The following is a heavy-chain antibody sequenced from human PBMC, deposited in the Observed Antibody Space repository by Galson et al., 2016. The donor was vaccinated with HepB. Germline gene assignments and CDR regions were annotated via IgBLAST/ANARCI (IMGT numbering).Heavy chain of an antibody. CDR3: ATEGTVTAYFDY. J-gene: IGHJ4*02. Sequence: SETLSLTCTVSGASVTSGSYYWSWIRQPPGKGLEWIGYLYYSGSTNYNPSLKSRVTISSDTSKNQFVLKLSSVTAADTAVYYCATEGTVTAYFDYWGQGALVTVSS. CDR1: GASVTSGSYY. D-gene: IGHD2-21*02. CDR2: LYYSGST. V-gene: IGHV4-61*01.